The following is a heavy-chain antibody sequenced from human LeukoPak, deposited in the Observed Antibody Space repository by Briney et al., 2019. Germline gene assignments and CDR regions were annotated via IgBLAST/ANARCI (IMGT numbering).Heavy chain of an antibody. J-gene: IGHJ2*01. CDR2: TYYRSKWHN. V-gene: IGHV6-1*01. CDR3: ARTIGHLDL. CDR1: VDSVSSNSAA. Sequence: SQALPLTCPISVDSVSSNSAAWNGITQSPSRGREWLGRTYYRSKWHNEYAQPVKRRLPLNADTPKNQFSLQLNSVTPEDTAVYYCARTIGHLDLWGRGPLVTVSS. D-gene: IGHD1-26*01.